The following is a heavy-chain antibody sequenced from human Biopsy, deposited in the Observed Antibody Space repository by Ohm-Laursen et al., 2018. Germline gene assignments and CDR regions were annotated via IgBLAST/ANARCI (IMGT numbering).Heavy chain of an antibody. CDR1: GVSISTYY. Sequence: SDTLSLTCTVSGVSISTYYWSWTRQSPGRGLEWIAYIYYSGYTNYNPSLKSRVTISVDTSKNHFSLNLRSVTAADTAVYSCARLGNFWNAEDGLDLWGRGTLVTVSS. J-gene: IGHJ2*01. CDR3: ARLGNFWNAEDGLDL. V-gene: IGHV4-59*08. CDR2: IYYSGYT. D-gene: IGHD3-3*01.